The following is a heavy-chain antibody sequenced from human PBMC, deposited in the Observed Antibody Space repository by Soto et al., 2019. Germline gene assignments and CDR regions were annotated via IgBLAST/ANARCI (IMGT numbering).Heavy chain of an antibody. CDR1: GGSISSSNW. V-gene: IGHV4-4*02. J-gene: IGHJ4*02. CDR2: IYHSGST. D-gene: IGHD3-22*01. CDR3: ARWVTAYYDSSGSHFYYFAY. Sequence: SETLSLTCAVSGGSISSSNWWIWVRQPPGKGLEWIGEIYHSGSTNYNPSLKSRVTISVDKSKNQFSLKLSSVTAADTAVYYCARWVTAYYDSSGSHFYYFAYWGQGTLVTVSS.